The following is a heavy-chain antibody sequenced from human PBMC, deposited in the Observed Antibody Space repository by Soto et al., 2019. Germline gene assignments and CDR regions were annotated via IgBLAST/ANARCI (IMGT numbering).Heavy chain of an antibody. V-gene: IGHV4-59*06. J-gene: IGHJ6*02. D-gene: IGHD2-8*01. CDR2: IYYSGST. CDR3: ARAAPQRYCTNGVCYAPGTYYYYGMDV. CDR1: GGSIRSYY. Sequence: PSETLSLTCTVSGGSIRSYYWTWIRQPPGKGLEWIGYIYYSGSTYYNPSLKSRVTISVDTSKNQFSLKLSSVTAADTAVYYCARAAPQRYCTNGVCYAPGTYYYYGMDVWGQGTTVTVSS.